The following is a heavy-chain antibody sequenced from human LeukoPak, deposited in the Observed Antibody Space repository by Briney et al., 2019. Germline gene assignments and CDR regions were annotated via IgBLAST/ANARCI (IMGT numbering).Heavy chain of an antibody. Sequence: SETLSLTCAVYGGSFSGYYWSWIRQPPGKGLEWIGEINHSGSTNYDPSLKSRVTISVDTSKNQFSLKLSSVTAADTAVYYCARGREADYWGQGTLVTVSS. CDR2: INHSGST. CDR3: ARGREADY. CDR1: GGSFSGYY. J-gene: IGHJ4*02. V-gene: IGHV4-34*01.